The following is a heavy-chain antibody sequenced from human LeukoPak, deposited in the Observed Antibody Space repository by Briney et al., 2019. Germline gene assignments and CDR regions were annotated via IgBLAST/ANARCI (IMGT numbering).Heavy chain of an antibody. CDR1: GFTFSSYS. CDR3: AKDQTPLYNSSPFGY. Sequence: PGGSLRLSCAASGFTFSSYSMNWVRQAPGKGLEWVSSISSSSSYIYYADSVKGRFTISRDNAKNSLYLQMNSLRAEDTVVYYCAKDQTPLYNSSPFGYWGQGTLVTVSS. D-gene: IGHD6-13*01. J-gene: IGHJ4*02. V-gene: IGHV3-21*01. CDR2: ISSSSSYI.